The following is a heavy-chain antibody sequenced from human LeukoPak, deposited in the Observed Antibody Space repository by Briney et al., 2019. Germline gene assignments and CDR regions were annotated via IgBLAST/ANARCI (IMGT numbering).Heavy chain of an antibody. CDR2: IYYSGST. Sequence: SETLSLTCTVSGGSISSSSYYWGWIRQPPGKVLEWIGSIYYSGSTYYNPSLKSRVTISVDTSKNQFSLKLSSVTAADTAVYYCASRDNDSSGYYFPISNRAAFDIWGQGTMVTVSS. CDR1: GGSISSSSYY. D-gene: IGHD3-22*01. V-gene: IGHV4-39*07. CDR3: ASRDNDSSGYYFPISNRAAFDI. J-gene: IGHJ3*02.